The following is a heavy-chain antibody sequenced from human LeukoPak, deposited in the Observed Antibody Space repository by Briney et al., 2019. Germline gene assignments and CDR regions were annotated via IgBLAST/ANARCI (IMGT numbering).Heavy chain of an antibody. D-gene: IGHD3-10*01. V-gene: IGHV4-4*02. CDR2: IYHSGST. CDR1: GGSISSSNW. Sequence: SSETLSLTCAVSGGSISSSNWWSWVRQPPGKGLEWIGEIYHSGSTNYNPSLKSRVTISVDKSKNQFSLKLSSVTAADTAVYYCARGNDYYGSGSVSAFDIWGQGTMVTVSS. J-gene: IGHJ3*02. CDR3: ARGNDYYGSGSVSAFDI.